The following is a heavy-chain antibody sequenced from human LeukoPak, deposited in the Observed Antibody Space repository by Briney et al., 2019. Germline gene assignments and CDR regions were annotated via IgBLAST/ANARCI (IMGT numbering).Heavy chain of an antibody. V-gene: IGHV3-21*01. CDR1: GFTFSSYS. J-gene: IGHJ4*02. CDR3: ARDAQYYDILTGYSATTAIDY. Sequence: GGSLRLSCAASGFTFSSYSMNWVRQAPGKGLEWVSSISSSSSYIYYADSVKGRFTISRDNAKNSLYLQMNSLRAEDTAVYYCARDAQYYDILTGYSATTAIDYWGQGTLVTVSS. CDR2: ISSSSSYI. D-gene: IGHD3-9*01.